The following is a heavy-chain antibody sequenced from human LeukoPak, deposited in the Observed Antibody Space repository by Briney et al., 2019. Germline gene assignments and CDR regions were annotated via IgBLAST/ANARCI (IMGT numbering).Heavy chain of an antibody. V-gene: IGHV1-8*03. Sequence: GASVKVSCKASGYTFTSYDINWVRQATGQGLEWMGWMNPNSGNTGYAQKFQGRVTITRNTSISTAYMELSSLRSEDTAVYYCARGRYDFWSGYYPTDAFDIWGQGTMVTVSS. CDR2: MNPNSGNT. CDR1: GYTFTSYD. J-gene: IGHJ3*02. D-gene: IGHD3-3*01. CDR3: ARGRYDFWSGYYPTDAFDI.